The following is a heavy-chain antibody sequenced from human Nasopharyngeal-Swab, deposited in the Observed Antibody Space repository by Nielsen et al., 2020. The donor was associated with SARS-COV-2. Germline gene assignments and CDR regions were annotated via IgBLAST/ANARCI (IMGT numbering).Heavy chain of an antibody. Sequence: SETLSLTCTVSGGSISSGSYYWSWIRQPAGKGLEWIGRIYTSGSTNYNPSLKSRVTISVDTSKNQFSLKLSSVTAADTAVYYCARGRWDRYYYGMDVWGQGTTVTVS. D-gene: IGHD1-26*01. J-gene: IGHJ6*02. CDR3: ARGRWDRYYYGMDV. V-gene: IGHV4-61*02. CDR1: GGSISSGSYY. CDR2: IYTSGST.